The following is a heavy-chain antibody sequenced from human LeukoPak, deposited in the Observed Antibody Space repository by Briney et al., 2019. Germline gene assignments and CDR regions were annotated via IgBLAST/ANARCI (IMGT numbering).Heavy chain of an antibody. CDR1: GGSISSYY. CDR3: ARHERWVYGRGRRYGMDV. V-gene: IGHV4-59*08. CDR2: IYYSGST. D-gene: IGHD5-24*01. Sequence: SETLSLTCTVSGGSISSYYWSWIRQPPGKGREWIGYIYYSGSTNYNPSLKSRVTISVDTSKNQFSLKLSSVTAADTAVYYCARHERWVYGRGRRYGMDVWGQGTTVTVSS. J-gene: IGHJ6*02.